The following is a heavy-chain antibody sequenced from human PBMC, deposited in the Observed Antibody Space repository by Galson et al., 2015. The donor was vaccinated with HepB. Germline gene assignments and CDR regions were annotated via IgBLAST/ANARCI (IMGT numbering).Heavy chain of an antibody. CDR3: AKDLIAVRPGWFAP. J-gene: IGHJ5*02. V-gene: IGHV3-30*18. Sequence: SLRLSCAASGFTFSSYGMHWVRQAPGKGLEWVAVISYDGSNQYYADSVKGRFTISRDNSKNTLLLQMNSLRAEDTAVYYCAKDLIAVRPGWFAPWGQGTLVTVSS. CDR1: GFTFSSYG. D-gene: IGHD6-6*01. CDR2: ISYDGSNQ.